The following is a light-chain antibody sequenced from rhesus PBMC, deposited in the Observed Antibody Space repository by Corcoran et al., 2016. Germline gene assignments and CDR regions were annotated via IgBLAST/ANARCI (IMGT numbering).Light chain of an antibody. V-gene: IGKV3-10*01. CDR2: GAS. CDR3: YRHSSGYS. CDR1: QSVSSY. Sequence: QVILTQSPATLSLSSGERATLSCRASQSVSSYLAWYQQKHGQGPRLLSYGASRRASGIPDRFSGRGSGTDFTLTLSSLEPEDVGVYHYYRHSSGYSFGQGTKVGIK. J-gene: IGKJ2*01.